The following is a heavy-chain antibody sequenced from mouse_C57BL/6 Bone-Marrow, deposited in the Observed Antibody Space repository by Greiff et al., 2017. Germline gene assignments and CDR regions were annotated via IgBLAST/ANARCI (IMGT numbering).Heavy chain of an antibody. J-gene: IGHJ3*01. Sequence: EVQLQESGPLRARPGASVKMSCKTSGYTFPSNWMHWVKQRPGQGLEWIGAIYPGNSDTSYNQKFKGKAKLTAVTSASTAYMELSSLTNEDSAVYYCTRGDYDRVAYWGQGTLVTVSA. CDR3: TRGDYDRVAY. D-gene: IGHD2-4*01. CDR1: GYTFPSNW. V-gene: IGHV1-5*01. CDR2: IYPGNSDT.